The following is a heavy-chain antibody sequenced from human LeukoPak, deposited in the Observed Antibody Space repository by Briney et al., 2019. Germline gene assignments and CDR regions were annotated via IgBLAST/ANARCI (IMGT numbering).Heavy chain of an antibody. Sequence: ASVKVSCKASGYTSTDYYIHWLRQAPGQGLEWVGWINPNSGGANYAQNFQGRVAMTRDTSISTAYMELSSLRSDDTAVYYCARDPNFCPDGICYSGVFDFWGQGTLVTVSS. V-gene: IGHV1-2*02. J-gene: IGHJ4*02. CDR2: INPNSGGA. CDR3: ARDPNFCPDGICYSGVFDF. D-gene: IGHD2-15*01. CDR1: GYTSTDYY.